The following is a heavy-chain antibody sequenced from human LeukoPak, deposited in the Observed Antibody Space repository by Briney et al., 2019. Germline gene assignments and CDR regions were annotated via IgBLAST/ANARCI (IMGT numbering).Heavy chain of an antibody. CDR3: ARGKSGYSP. CDR2: INPHTGAA. V-gene: IGHV1-2*02. CDR1: GYTFTENY. D-gene: IGHD3-22*01. J-gene: IGHJ4*02. Sequence: ASVKVSCTVSGYTFTENYIHWVRQTPGRGLEWMGLINPHTGAANYTQNFQGRVTLTRDTSSSTAYMHLSSLRSDDTAVYYCARGKSGYSPWGQGTPVTVSS.